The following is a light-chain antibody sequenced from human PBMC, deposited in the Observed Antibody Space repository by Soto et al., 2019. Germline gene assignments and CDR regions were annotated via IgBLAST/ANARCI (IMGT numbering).Light chain of an antibody. Sequence: DIQMTQSPSNLSASVGDRVTITCRASQSISSWLDWCQQKPGKAPKPLIYQASNLESGVPSRFSGSGSGTDFTLTISSLQPDDLATYYCQQYSSYPVTFGGGTKVELK. V-gene: IGKV1-5*03. CDR2: QAS. CDR3: QQYSSYPVT. J-gene: IGKJ4*01. CDR1: QSISSW.